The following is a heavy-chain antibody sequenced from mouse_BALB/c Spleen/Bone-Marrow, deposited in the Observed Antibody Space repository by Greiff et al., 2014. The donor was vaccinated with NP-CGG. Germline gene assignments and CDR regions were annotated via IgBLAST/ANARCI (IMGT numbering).Heavy chain of an antibody. CDR2: IYPGSDST. D-gene: IGHD2-4*01. CDR1: GYTFTSYW. V-gene: IGHV1-55*01. Sequence: VQLQESGAELVKPGTSVKMSCKASGYTFTSYWMHWVKQRPGQGLEWIGDIYPGSDSTNYNEKFKSKATLTVHTSSSTAYMQLSSLTSEDSAVYYCARRDDYDDYYFAYWGQGTTLTVSS. J-gene: IGHJ2*01. CDR3: ARRDDYDDYYFAY.